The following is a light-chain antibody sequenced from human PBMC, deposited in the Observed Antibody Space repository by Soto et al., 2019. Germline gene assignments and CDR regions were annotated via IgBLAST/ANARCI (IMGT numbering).Light chain of an antibody. J-gene: IGKJ1*01. CDR2: DAS. Sequence: DGVTITFRASQAISWLAWYQQKPGKAPKLLIYDASSLESGVPSRFSGSGSGTEFTLTISSLQPDDFATYYCQQYNSYPWTFGQGTKVDIK. V-gene: IGKV1-5*01. CDR3: QQYNSYPWT. CDR1: QAISW.